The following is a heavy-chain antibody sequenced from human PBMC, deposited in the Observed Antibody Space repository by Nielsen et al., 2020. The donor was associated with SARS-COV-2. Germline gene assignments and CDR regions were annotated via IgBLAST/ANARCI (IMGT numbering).Heavy chain of an antibody. J-gene: IGHJ6*02. D-gene: IGHD5-18*01. CDR2: ISGSGSTI. CDR3: ATLAMDRMSYYYYGMDV. CDR1: GFTFSSYG. V-gene: IGHV3-48*01. Sequence: GESLKISCAASGFTFSSYGMHWVRQAPGKGLEWVSYISGSGSTIYYADSVKGRFTISRDNAKNSLFLQMNSLRAEDTALYHCATLAMDRMSYYYYGMDVWGQGTTVTVSS.